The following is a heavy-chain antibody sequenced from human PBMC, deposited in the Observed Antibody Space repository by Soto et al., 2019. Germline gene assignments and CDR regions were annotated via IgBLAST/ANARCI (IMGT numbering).Heavy chain of an antibody. V-gene: IGHV1-2*04. CDR3: ATSRISIAVAGETEYYFDY. CDR1: GYIFTGYY. D-gene: IGHD6-19*01. J-gene: IGHJ4*02. CDR2: INPNSGDT. Sequence: ASVKVSCKASGYIFTGYYMHWVRQAPGQGLEWMGWINPNSGDTNYTQNFQGWVTMTRDTSISTAYMELSRLRSDDTAVYYCATSRISIAVAGETEYYFDYWGQGTQVTVS.